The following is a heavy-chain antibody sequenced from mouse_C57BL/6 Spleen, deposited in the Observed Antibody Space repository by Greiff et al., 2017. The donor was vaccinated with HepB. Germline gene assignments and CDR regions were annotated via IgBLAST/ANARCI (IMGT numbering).Heavy chain of an antibody. D-gene: IGHD1-1*01. CDR2: INYDGSST. V-gene: IGHV5-16*01. J-gene: IGHJ2*01. Sequence: EVKVVESEGGLVQPGSSVKLSCTASGFTFSDYYMAWVRQVPEKGLEWVANINYDGSSTYYLDSLKSRFIISRDNAKNILYLQMSSLKSEDTATYYCARGGYYYGSSYHFDYWGQGTTLTVSS. CDR1: GFTFSDYY. CDR3: ARGGYYYGSSYHFDY.